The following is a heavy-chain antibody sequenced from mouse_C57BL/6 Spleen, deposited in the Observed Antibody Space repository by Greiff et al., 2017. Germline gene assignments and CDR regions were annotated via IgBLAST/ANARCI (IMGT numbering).Heavy chain of an antibody. Sequence: QVQLQQPGAELVMPGASVKLSCKASGYTFTSYWMHWVKQRPGQGLEWIGEIDPSDSYTNYNQQFKGKSTLTVDKSSSTAYMQLSSLTSEDSAVYYCARYGYYAMDYWGQGTSVTVSS. D-gene: IGHD1-1*02. J-gene: IGHJ4*01. CDR1: GYTFTSYW. CDR2: IDPSDSYT. CDR3: ARYGYYAMDY. V-gene: IGHV1-69*01.